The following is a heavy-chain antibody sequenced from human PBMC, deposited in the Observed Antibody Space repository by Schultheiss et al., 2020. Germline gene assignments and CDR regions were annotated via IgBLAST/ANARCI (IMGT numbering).Heavy chain of an antibody. Sequence: ASVKVSCKASGYTFTSYAMNWVRQAPGQGLEWMGWINTNTGNPTYAQGFTGRFVFSLDTSVSTAYLQISSLKAEDTAVYYCARGIAAADTDAFDIWGQGTMGTVSS. J-gene: IGHJ3*02. CDR2: INTNTGNP. V-gene: IGHV7-4-1*02. CDR1: GYTFTSYA. CDR3: ARGIAAADTDAFDI. D-gene: IGHD6-13*01.